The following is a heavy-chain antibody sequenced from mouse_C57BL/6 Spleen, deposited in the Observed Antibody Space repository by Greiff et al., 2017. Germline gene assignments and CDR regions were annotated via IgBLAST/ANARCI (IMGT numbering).Heavy chain of an antibody. CDR3: ARLGSSYVAWFAY. D-gene: IGHD1-1*01. CDR2: ISSGSSTI. V-gene: IGHV5-17*01. Sequence: EVQLVESGGGLVKPGGSLKLSCAASGFTFSDYGMHWVRQAPEKGLEWVAYISSGSSTIYYADTVKGRFTISRDNAKNTLFLQMTSSGADDTAMYYCARLGSSYVAWFAYWGQGTLVTVSA. J-gene: IGHJ3*01. CDR1: GFTFSDYG.